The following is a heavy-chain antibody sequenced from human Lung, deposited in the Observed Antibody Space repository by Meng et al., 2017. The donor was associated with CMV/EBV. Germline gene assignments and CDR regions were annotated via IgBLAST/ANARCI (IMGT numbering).Heavy chain of an antibody. J-gene: IGHJ4*02. V-gene: IGHV4-31*03. D-gene: IGHD3-10*01. CDR3: ARVLYYYGSASNFDH. CDR1: GGSINSRDYY. Sequence: SETLSLTCSVSGGSINSRDYYWSWVRQYPGRGLEWVGHIYYSGATYYTPSLRSRLIISLDTSKNQFSLSLSSVTAADTAVYFCARVLYYYGSASNFDHWGQGTLVTVSS. CDR2: IYYSGAT.